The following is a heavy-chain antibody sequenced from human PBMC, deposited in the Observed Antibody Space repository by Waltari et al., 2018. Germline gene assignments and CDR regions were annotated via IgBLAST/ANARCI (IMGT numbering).Heavy chain of an antibody. J-gene: IGHJ6*03. Sequence: EVQLLESGGGLFQPGGSLRLSCAASGFTLSTYAMSWVRQAPGKGREWFLVIYDGGSTYSSDSVKGRVTIARDNSKNALYLHMNNVKTEDSAIYYCAKDSITTYYGSGQGDDRDVWGKGTTVSVSS. V-gene: IGHV3-23*03. CDR2: IYDGGST. CDR1: GFTLSTYA. D-gene: IGHD3-10*01. CDR3: AKDSITTYYGSGQGDDRDV.